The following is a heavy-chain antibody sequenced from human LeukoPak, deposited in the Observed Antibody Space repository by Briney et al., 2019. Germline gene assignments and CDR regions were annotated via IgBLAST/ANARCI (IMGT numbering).Heavy chain of an antibody. CDR1: GVTFSGYA. D-gene: IGHD3-3*01. CDR2: VSNSGSST. J-gene: IGHJ4*02. Sequence: PGGSLRLSCAASGVTFSGYAMSRVRQAPGKGLEWVSAVSNSGSSTYYADSVKGRFTISRDNSKNTLYLQMNSLRPEDTAVYYCAKESSYYDFWSGYYSDYWGQGTLVTVSS. CDR3: AKESSYYDFWSGYYSDY. V-gene: IGHV3-23*01.